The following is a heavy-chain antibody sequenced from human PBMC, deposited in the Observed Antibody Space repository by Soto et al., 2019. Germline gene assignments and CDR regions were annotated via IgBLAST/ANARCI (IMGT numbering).Heavy chain of an antibody. J-gene: IGHJ6*03. V-gene: IGHV1-18*01. CDR1: GYTFTNYG. CDR3: ATVRQLVGYFYYYMDV. D-gene: IGHD6-6*01. CDR2: ISAYNGDT. Sequence: QVQLLQSGAEVKKPGASVKVSCKASGYTFTNYGITWVRQAPGQGHEWMGWISAYNGDTHYTQRLQVRVTMTTDTSTSTAYMELRGLRSDDTAVYYCATVRQLVGYFYYYMDVWGKGTTVTVSS.